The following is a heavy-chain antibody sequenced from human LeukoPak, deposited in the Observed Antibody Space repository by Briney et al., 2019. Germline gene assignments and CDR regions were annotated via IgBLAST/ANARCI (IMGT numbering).Heavy chain of an antibody. D-gene: IGHD2-2*01. Sequence: GGSLRLSCAVSGITCTTIDVSWVRLAPGKGLEWVSSISSSSIYVSYADSVKGRYTISRDNAKNSLYLQMNSLRAEDTAVYYCTRIIVEVPGVSDYCDYWGQGTLVTVSS. CDR2: ISSSSIYV. CDR3: TRIIVEVPGVSDYCDY. CDR1: GITCTTID. V-gene: IGHV3-21*04. J-gene: IGHJ4*02.